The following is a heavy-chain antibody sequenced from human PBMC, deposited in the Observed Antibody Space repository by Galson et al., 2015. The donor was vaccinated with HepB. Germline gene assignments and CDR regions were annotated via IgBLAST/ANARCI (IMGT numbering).Heavy chain of an antibody. CDR1: GFGLSSYS. CDR3: ARENGRQLPLDY. J-gene: IGHJ4*02. D-gene: IGHD2-2*01. CDR2: IHSSGFYK. V-gene: IGHV3-21*01. Sequence: SLRLSCAASGFGLSSYSMNWVRQAPGKGLEWVSSIHSSGFYKYYAGSVKGRFTISRDNARNSLYLQMGSLRVEDTAVYYCARENGRQLPLDYWGQGTLVTVSS.